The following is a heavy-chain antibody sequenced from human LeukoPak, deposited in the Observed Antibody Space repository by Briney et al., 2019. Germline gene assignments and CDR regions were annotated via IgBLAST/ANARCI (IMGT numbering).Heavy chain of an antibody. CDR3: SKWKAIVLVPAARSPIDY. Sequence: GGSLRLSCAASGFTFSSYEMNWVRQAPGKGLEWVSAISGSGVSTYYADSVKGRFIISRDTSKNTLYLQMNSLRAEDTAVYYCSKWKAIVLVPAARSPIDYWGQGTLVTVSS. CDR2: ISGSGVST. CDR1: GFTFSSYE. D-gene: IGHD2-2*01. J-gene: IGHJ4*02. V-gene: IGHV3-23*01.